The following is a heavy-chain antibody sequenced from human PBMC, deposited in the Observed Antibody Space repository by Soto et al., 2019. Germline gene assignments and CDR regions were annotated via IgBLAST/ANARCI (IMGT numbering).Heavy chain of an antibody. J-gene: IGHJ6*02. CDR1: GFAFSTYA. Sequence: EVQLLESGGALEHPGGSLRLSCAASGFAFSTYAMTWVRQAPGKGLEWVSVISGSGGSSYYAASVKGRFTISRDNSKNTLYLQMSGLGAEDTALYYCAKVTKRAAAGRYEYYSYGMDVWGQGTTVTVSS. CDR3: AKVTKRAAAGRYEYYSYGMDV. V-gene: IGHV3-23*01. CDR2: ISGSGGSS. D-gene: IGHD6-13*01.